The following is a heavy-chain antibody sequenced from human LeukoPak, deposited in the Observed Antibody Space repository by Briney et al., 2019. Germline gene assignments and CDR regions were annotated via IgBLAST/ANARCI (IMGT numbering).Heavy chain of an antibody. CDR1: GGSFSGYY. CDR2: INHSGST. J-gene: IGHJ6*02. Sequence: SETLSLTCAVYGGSFSGYYWSWIRQPPGKGLEWIGEINHSGSTNYNPSLKSRVTISVDTSKNQFSLKLSSVTAADTAVYYCARRHDSSGYFPIYYYYGMDVWGQGTTVTVSS. CDR3: ARRHDSSGYFPIYYYYGMDV. V-gene: IGHV4-34*01. D-gene: IGHD3-22*01.